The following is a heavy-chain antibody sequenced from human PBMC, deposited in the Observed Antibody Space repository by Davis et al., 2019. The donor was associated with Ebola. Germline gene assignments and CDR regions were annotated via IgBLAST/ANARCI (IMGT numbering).Heavy chain of an antibody. CDR1: GFTFSDYY. J-gene: IGHJ6*03. CDR2: ISSSGSTI. Sequence: GESLKISCAASGFTFSDYYMSWIRQAPGKGLEWVSYISSSGSTIYYADSVKGRFTISRDNAKNSLYLQMNSLRAEDTAVYYCATYGSGPYTRGYYYMDVWGKGTTVTVSS. CDR3: ATYGSGPYTRGYYYMDV. V-gene: IGHV3-11*04. D-gene: IGHD2-15*01.